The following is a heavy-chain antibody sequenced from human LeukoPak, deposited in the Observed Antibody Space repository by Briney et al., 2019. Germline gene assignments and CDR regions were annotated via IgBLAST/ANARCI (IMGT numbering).Heavy chain of an antibody. CDR2: ISSSGSPI. CDR1: GFTFSSYE. CDR3: AKDSYDSSGYYYA. Sequence: AGSLRLSCAASGFTFSSYEMNWVRQAPGKGLEWVSYISSSGSPIYYADSVKGRFTISRDNAKNSLYLQMNSLRVEDTAVYYCAKDSYDSSGYYYAWGQGTLCTLSS. D-gene: IGHD3-22*01. V-gene: IGHV3-48*03. J-gene: IGHJ5*02.